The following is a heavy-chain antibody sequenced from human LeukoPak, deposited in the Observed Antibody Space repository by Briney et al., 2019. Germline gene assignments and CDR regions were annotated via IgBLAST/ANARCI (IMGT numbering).Heavy chain of an antibody. D-gene: IGHD5-18*01. V-gene: IGHV3-23*01. Sequence: PGGSLRLSCAASGITFSSYAMSWVRQAPGKGLEWVSAISGSGESTFYADCVKGRFTISRDNSKNTLYLQMNSLRAEDTAVYYCAKSGYSYGRFDYWGQGTLVTVSS. CDR2: ISGSGEST. CDR3: AKSGYSYGRFDY. CDR1: GITFSSYA. J-gene: IGHJ4*02.